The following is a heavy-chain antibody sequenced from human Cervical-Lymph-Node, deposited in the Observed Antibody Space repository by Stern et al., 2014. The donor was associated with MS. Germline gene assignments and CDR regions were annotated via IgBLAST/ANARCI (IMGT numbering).Heavy chain of an antibody. Sequence: QVQLQESGPGLVKPSETLSLTCAVSGDSISSYTHYWAWIRQPPGKGLEWIGSVYYRGPTSYTPSLKSRGTIPWDTSKNPSPRGLTSVTAADTAVYYCAKHACTGAACPFDLWGQGTLVTVSS. CDR2: VYYRGPT. J-gene: IGHJ4*02. CDR1: GDSISSYTHY. CDR3: AKHACTGAACPFDL. D-gene: IGHD2-8*02. V-gene: IGHV4-39*01.